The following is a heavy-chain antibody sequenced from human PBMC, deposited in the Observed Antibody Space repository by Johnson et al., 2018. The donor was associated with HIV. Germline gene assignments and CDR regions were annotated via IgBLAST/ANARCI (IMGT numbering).Heavy chain of an antibody. Sequence: VQLVESGGGVVQPGGSLRLSCAASGFTFADYGMHWVRQPPGKGLEWVAVIAHDESITHYADSVKGRFTMSRDNSKNPLYLHMKSLRPEDTSIYYCAKDDNLGVWYSDALDVWGQGTVVTVSS. D-gene: IGHD6-19*01. V-gene: IGHV3-30*02. CDR2: IAHDESIT. CDR1: GFTFADYG. J-gene: IGHJ3*01. CDR3: AKDDNLGVWYSDALDV.